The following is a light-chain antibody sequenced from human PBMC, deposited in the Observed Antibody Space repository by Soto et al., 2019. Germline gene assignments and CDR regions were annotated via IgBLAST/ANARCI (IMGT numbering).Light chain of an antibody. V-gene: IGKV1-33*01. J-gene: IGKJ4*01. CDR3: RQYDNIPLT. Sequence: DIQMTQSPSSLSASVGDRVTITCQASQDISNYLNWYQQKPGKAPKLLIYDASNLETGVPSRFSGSGSGTDFTFTISSLQPEDIATNYCRQYDNIPLTFGGGTKVEIK. CDR1: QDISNY. CDR2: DAS.